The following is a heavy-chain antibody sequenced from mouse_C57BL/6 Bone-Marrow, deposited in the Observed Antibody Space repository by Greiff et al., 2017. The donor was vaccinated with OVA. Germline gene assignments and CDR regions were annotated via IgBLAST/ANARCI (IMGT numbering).Heavy chain of an antibody. CDR3: ARHEAYYSKGYYAMDY. V-gene: IGHV1-62-2*01. CDR2: FYPGSGSI. J-gene: IGHJ4*01. D-gene: IGHD2-5*01. CDR1: GYTFTEYT. Sequence: VKLQQSGAELVKPGASVKLSCKASGYTFTEYTIHWVKQRSGQGLEWIGWFYPGSGSIKYNEKFKDKATLTADKSSRTVYMELSRLTSEDSAVYFCARHEAYYSKGYYAMDYWGQGTSVTVSS.